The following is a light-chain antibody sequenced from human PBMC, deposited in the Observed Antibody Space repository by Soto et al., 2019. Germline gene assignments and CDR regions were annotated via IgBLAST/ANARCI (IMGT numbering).Light chain of an antibody. V-gene: IGKV4-1*01. CDR3: QQYHTNPPT. J-gene: IGKJ5*01. CDR2: WAS. Sequence: DIVMTQSPDSLGLSLGERATFNCKASQSVLYIPNNKNYLAWYQHKPGQPPKLLISWASIRESGVPDRFSGSGSGTDFTLTISSLQAEDVAIYYCQQYHTNPPTFGQGTRLDIK. CDR1: QSVLYIPNNKNY.